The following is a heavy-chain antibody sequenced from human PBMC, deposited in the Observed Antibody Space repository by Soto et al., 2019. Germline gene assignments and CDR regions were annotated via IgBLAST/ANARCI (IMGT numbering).Heavy chain of an antibody. CDR3: AREKLRNVVVVAAIDY. D-gene: IGHD2-15*01. J-gene: IGHJ4*02. CDR2: ISSSGSTI. V-gene: IGHV3-11*01. Sequence: GGSLRLSCAASGFTFSDYYMSWIRQAPGKGLEWVSYISSSGSTIYYADSVKGRFTISRDNAKNSLYLQMNSLRAEDMAVYYCAREKLRNVVVVAAIDYWGQGTLVTVSS. CDR1: GFTFSDYY.